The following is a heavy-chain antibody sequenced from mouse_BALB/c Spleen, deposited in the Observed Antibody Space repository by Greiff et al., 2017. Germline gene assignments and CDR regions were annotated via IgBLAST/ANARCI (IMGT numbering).Heavy chain of an antibody. J-gene: IGHJ4*01. V-gene: IGHV1-15*01. D-gene: IGHD2-1*01. CDR2: IDPETGGT. CDR1: GYTFTDYE. CDR3: TRRYYGNYMDY. Sequence: QVQLQQSGAELVRPGASVTLSCKASGYTFTDYEMHWVKQTPVHGLEWIGAIDPETGGTAYNQKFKGKATLTADKSSSTAYMELRSLTSEDSAVYYCTRRYYGNYMDYWGQGTSVTVSS.